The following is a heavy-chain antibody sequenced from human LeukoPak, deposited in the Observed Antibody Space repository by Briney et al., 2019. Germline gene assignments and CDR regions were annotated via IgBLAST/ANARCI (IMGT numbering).Heavy chain of an antibody. J-gene: IGHJ5*02. CDR2: ISAHNGNA. D-gene: IGHD2-15*01. CDR3: AREECSGGSCYSGGGWFDP. CDR1: GYTFTSYG. V-gene: IGHV1-18*01. Sequence: ASVKVSCKTSGYTFTSYGINWVRQAPGQGLEWMGRISAHNGNANYAQKFQGRVTITSDKSTSTAYMELSSLRSEDTAVYYCAREECSGGSCYSGGGWFDPWGQGTLVTVSS.